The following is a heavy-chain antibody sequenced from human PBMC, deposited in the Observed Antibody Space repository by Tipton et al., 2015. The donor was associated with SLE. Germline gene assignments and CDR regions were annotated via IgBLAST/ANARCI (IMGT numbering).Heavy chain of an antibody. V-gene: IGHV4-39*07. Sequence: TLSLTCSVSGGSISSNYWGWIRQPPGKGLEWIGNIYYTGNTFYSPSLKSRVTISVDTSKNQLSLNLNSVTAADSGVYYCTRTSTKEVIWGQGALVTVSS. CDR1: GGSISSNY. D-gene: IGHD2-8*01. J-gene: IGHJ4*02. CDR3: TRTSTKEVI. CDR2: IYYTGNT.